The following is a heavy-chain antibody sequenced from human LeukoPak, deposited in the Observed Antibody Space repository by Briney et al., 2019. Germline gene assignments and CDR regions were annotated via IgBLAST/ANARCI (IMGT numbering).Heavy chain of an antibody. D-gene: IGHD6-19*01. V-gene: IGHV3-23*01. CDR1: GFTFSSFA. CDR3: AKGLDSSGWSYYFDY. CDR2: ISGSGGST. J-gene: IGHJ4*02. Sequence: GGSLRLSCAASGFTFSSFAISWVRRAPGKGLEWVSAISGSGGSTYYADSVKGRFTISRDNSKNTLYLQMNSLRAEDTAVYYCAKGLDSSGWSYYFDYWGQGTLVTVSS.